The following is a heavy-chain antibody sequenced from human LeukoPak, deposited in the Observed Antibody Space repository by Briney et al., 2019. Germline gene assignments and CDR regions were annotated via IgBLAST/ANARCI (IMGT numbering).Heavy chain of an antibody. D-gene: IGHD5-18*01. J-gene: IGHJ4*02. V-gene: IGHV4-59*01. CDR3: ARVLRIQLGIDY. Sequence: SETLSLTCTVSGGSISSYYWSWIRQPPGKGLEWMGYIYYSGSTNYNPSLKSRVTISVDTSKNQFSLQLSSVTAADTAVYYCARVLRIQLGIDYWGQGTLVTVPS. CDR2: IYYSGST. CDR1: GGSISSYY.